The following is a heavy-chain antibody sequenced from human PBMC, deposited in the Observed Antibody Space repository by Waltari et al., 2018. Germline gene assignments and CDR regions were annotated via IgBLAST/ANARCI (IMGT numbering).Heavy chain of an antibody. Sequence: QVQLQQSGPGQVQPSETLSLTCAVSGGSLRRRYYWAWIRQPLGKGLEWIGSVSHSGSTYYNPSLKSRVTISIHMSKHQFSLELRSVTAADTAVYFCASDLGGTAVATDAFDIWGQGTMVIVSS. CDR2: VSHSGST. J-gene: IGHJ3*02. D-gene: IGHD6-19*01. CDR1: GGSLRRRYY. V-gene: IGHV4-38-2*01. CDR3: ASDLGGTAVATDAFDI.